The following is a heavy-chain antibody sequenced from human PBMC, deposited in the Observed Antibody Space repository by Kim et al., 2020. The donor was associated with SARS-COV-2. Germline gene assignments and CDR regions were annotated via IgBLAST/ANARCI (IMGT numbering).Heavy chain of an antibody. J-gene: IGHJ3*02. CDR3: ARDLYGGDAFDI. Sequence: YYADSVKGRFTISRDNAKNSLYLQMNSLRAEDTAVYYCARDLYGGDAFDIWGQGTMVTVSS. D-gene: IGHD3-10*01. V-gene: IGHV3-21*01.